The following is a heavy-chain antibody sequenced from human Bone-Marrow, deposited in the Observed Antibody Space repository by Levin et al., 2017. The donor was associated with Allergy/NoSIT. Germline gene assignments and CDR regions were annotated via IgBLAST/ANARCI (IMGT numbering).Heavy chain of an antibody. Sequence: SCAASGFTFSGYVMHWVRQAPGKGLEWVAVIWFDGSEKYYADSVKGRFTISRDNSKNTLYLEMNTLRAEDRAVYYCARDGGDSTGFYSDYWGQGTLVTVSS. CDR3: ARDGGDSTGFYSDY. CDR1: GFTFSGYV. V-gene: IGHV3-33*01. J-gene: IGHJ4*02. CDR2: IWFDGSEK. D-gene: IGHD3-22*01.